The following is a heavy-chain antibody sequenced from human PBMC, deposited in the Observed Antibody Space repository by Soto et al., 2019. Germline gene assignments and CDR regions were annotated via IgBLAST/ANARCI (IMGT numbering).Heavy chain of an antibody. CDR1: GFTFSSYS. J-gene: IGHJ5*02. CDR3: ARVGPMGFGAKTNWFDP. Sequence: GGSLRLSCAASGFTFSSYSMNWVRQAPGKGLEWVSSISSSSSYIYYADSVKGRFTISRDNAKNSLYLQMNSLRAEDTAVYYCARVGPMGFGAKTNWFDPWGQGTLVTVSS. V-gene: IGHV3-21*01. CDR2: ISSSSSYI. D-gene: IGHD3-10*01.